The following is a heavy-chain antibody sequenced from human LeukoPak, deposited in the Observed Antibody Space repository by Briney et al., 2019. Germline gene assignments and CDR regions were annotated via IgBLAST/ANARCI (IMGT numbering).Heavy chain of an antibody. D-gene: IGHD3-3*01. CDR1: GFTFSSYW. V-gene: IGHV3-7*01. Sequence: GGSLRLSCAASGFTFSSYWMSWVRQAPGKGLEWVANIKQDGSEKYYVDSVKGRFTISRDNAKNSLYLQMNSLRAEDTAVYYCARDGEFWSGYYQWFDPWGQGTLVTVSS. J-gene: IGHJ5*02. CDR3: ARDGEFWSGYYQWFDP. CDR2: IKQDGSEK.